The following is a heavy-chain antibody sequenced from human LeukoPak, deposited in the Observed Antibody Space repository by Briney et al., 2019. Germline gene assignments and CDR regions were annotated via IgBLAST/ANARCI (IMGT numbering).Heavy chain of an antibody. CDR2: IKQDGSEK. CDR1: GFTMSSYS. D-gene: IGHD1-26*01. V-gene: IGHV3-7*01. Sequence: PGGSLRLSCAVSGFTMSSYSMNWVRQAPGRGLEWVANIKQDGSEKYYVDSVKGRFTISRDNAKNSLYLQMNSLRAEDTAVYYCARGVGATKRVFDYWGQGTLVTVSS. J-gene: IGHJ4*02. CDR3: ARGVGATKRVFDY.